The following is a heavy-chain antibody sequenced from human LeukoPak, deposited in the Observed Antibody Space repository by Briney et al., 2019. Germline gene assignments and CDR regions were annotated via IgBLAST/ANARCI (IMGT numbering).Heavy chain of an antibody. CDR3: ARGGSSSWYYFDY. D-gene: IGHD6-13*01. CDR1: GYSLTEFS. CDR2: FDPEDGET. V-gene: IGHV1-24*01. Sequence: WASVKVSCKVSGYSLTEFSMHWVRQAPGKGLEWMGGFDPEDGETIYTQKFQGRLTMTEDTSTDTAYMELSSLRSEDTAVYYCARGGSSSWYYFDYWGQGTLVTVSS. J-gene: IGHJ4*02.